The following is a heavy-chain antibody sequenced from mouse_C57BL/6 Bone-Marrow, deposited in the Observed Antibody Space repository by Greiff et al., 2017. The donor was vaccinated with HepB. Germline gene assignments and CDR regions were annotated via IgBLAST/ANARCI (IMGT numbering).Heavy chain of an antibody. J-gene: IGHJ4*01. D-gene: IGHD1-1*01. V-gene: IGHV1-26*01. Sequence: EVQLQQSGPELVKPGASVKISCKASGYTFTDYYMNWVKQSHGKSLEWIGDINPNNGGTSYNQKFKGKATLTVDKSSSTAYMELRSLTSEDSAVYYCARRKGLITTAPMDYWGQGTSVTVSS. CDR3: ARRKGLITTAPMDY. CDR1: GYTFTDYY. CDR2: INPNNGGT.